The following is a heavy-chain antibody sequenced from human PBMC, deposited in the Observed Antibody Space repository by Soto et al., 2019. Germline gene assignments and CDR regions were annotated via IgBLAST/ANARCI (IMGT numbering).Heavy chain of an antibody. J-gene: IGHJ6*02. CDR2: IRSKAYGGTT. CDR1: GFTFGDYA. D-gene: IGHD3-10*01. Sequence: PGGSLRLSCTASGFTFGDYAMSWFRQAPGKGLEWVGFIRSKAYGGTTEYAASVKGRFTISRDDSKSIAYLQMNSLKTEDTAVYYCTRDRTYGSGKGNHRLPSYGMDVWGQGTTVTVSS. V-gene: IGHV3-49*03. CDR3: TRDRTYGSGKGNHRLPSYGMDV.